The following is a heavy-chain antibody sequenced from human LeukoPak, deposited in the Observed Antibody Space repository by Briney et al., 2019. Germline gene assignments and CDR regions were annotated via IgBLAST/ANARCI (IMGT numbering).Heavy chain of an antibody. CDR2: ISPGGGTT. CDR1: GFAFGSEA. D-gene: IGHD4-23*01. J-gene: IGHJ4*02. Sequence: TGGSLRLSCTVSGFAFGSEAMSWVRQSPARELEWVASISPGGGTTYYADFVKGRFTISRDNSKNSLFVQMNSLRAEDTAVYYCAKGGETATYGVNSPFDYWGQGTLVTVSS. CDR3: AKGGETATYGVNSPFDY. V-gene: IGHV3-23*01.